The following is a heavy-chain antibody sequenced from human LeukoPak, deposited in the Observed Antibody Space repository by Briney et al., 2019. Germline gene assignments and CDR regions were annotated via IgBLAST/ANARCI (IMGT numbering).Heavy chain of an antibody. CDR3: ARDFLEDDY. V-gene: IGHV3-48*01. Sequence: GGSLRLSCAASGFTFSNYNMNWVRQAPGKGLEWVSYISSSSSTIHYAESVKGRFTISRDNAMNSLYLQMNSLRAEDTAVYYCARDFLEDDYWGQGTLVTVSS. CDR1: GFTFSNYN. D-gene: IGHD3-3*01. CDR2: ISSSSSTI. J-gene: IGHJ4*02.